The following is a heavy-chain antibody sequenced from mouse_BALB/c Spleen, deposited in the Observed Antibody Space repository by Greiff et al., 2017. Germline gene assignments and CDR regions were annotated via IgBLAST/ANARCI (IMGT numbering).Heavy chain of an antibody. CDR3: ARRGAGTYFDY. J-gene: IGHJ2*01. V-gene: IGHV5-17*02. CDR2: ISSGSSTI. Sequence: EVQRVESGGGLVQPGGSRKLSCAASGFTFSSFGMHWVRQAPEKGLEWVAYISSGSSTIYYADTVKGRFTISRDNPKNTLFLQMTSLRSEDTAMYYCARRGAGTYFDYWGQGTTLTVSS. D-gene: IGHD4-1*01. CDR1: GFTFSSFG.